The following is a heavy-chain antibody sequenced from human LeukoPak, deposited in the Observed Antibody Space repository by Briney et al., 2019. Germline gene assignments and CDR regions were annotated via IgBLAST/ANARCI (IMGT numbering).Heavy chain of an antibody. V-gene: IGHV3-33*01. D-gene: IGHD5-24*01. J-gene: IGHJ4*02. CDR1: GFTFSSYG. CDR3: ARDLSLQLFDY. Sequence: QPGRSLRLSCAASGFTFSSYGFHWVRQAPGKGLEWVAVIWSDGSYKYYADSVRGRFTISRDDSKNTLYLQMNSLRAEDTAVYYCARDLSLQLFDYWGQGTLVTVFS. CDR2: IWSDGSYK.